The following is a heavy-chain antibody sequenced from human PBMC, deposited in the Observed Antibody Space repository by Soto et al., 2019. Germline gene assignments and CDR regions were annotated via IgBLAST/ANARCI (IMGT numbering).Heavy chain of an antibody. CDR2: ISSGGGHT. J-gene: IGHJ4*02. CDR1: GFTFSNSA. CDR3: AKVQEFCGYICYTVDS. V-gene: IGHV3-23*01. Sequence: EVQLLESGGGLAQPGGSVRLSCAASGFTFSNSAMSWVRQVPGKGLEWAAGISSGGGHTNYADSVKGRFTISRDNFKDTLYLQMNSLRAESTALYYCAKVQEFCGYICYTVDSWGQGALVTVSS. D-gene: IGHD2-15*01.